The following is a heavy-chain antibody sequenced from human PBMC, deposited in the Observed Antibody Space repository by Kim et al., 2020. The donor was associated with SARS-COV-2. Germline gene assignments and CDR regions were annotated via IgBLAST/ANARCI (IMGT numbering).Heavy chain of an antibody. Sequence: GGSLRLSCAASGFTFSSYGMHWVRQAPGKGLERVAVISYDGSNKYYVDSVKGRFTISRDNSKNTLYLQMNSLRTEDTAVYYCAKDLYYYGSGSPGAFDYWGQGTLVTVSS. V-gene: IGHV3-30*18. D-gene: IGHD3-10*01. J-gene: IGHJ4*02. CDR1: GFTFSSYG. CDR2: ISYDGSNK. CDR3: AKDLYYYGSGSPGAFDY.